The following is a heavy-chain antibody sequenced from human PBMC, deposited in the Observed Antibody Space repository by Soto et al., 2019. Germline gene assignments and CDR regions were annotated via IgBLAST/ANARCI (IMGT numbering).Heavy chain of an antibody. D-gene: IGHD5-18*01. Sequence: ASVKVSCKASGYTFTSYDINWVRQATGQGLEWMGWMNPNRGNTGYAQKFQGRVTMTRNTSISTAYMELSSLRSEDTAVYYCARVAQLWPYYYYYMDVWGKGTTVTVSS. V-gene: IGHV1-8*01. J-gene: IGHJ6*03. CDR2: MNPNRGNT. CDR3: ARVAQLWPYYYYYMDV. CDR1: GYTFTSYD.